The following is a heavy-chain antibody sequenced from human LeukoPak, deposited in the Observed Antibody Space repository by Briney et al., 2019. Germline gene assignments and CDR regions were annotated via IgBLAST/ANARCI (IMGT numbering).Heavy chain of an antibody. V-gene: IGHV3-48*01. J-gene: IGHJ5*02. CDR1: GFTFSSYS. Sequence: PGGSLRLSCAASGFTFSSYSMNWVRQAPGKGLEWVSYISRSSTTIYYADSVKGRFTISRDNAKNLLYLQMNSLRAEDTAVYYCARGKTSQNIVTRKTSNWFDPWGQGTLVTVSS. CDR2: ISRSSTTI. D-gene: IGHD2/OR15-2a*01. CDR3: ARGKTSQNIVTRKTSNWFDP.